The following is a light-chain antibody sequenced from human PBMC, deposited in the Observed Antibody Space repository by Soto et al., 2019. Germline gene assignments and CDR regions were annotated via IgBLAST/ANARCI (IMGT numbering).Light chain of an antibody. Sequence: EIVLTQSPGTLSLSPGERATLSCRASQSVNSRFLAWYQQKPGQAPRLLMYGASTRATGIPDRFRGSGSGADLTLTIIRLEPEDFAVYYCQQYGSSPPMYTFGQGTKLEIK. CDR1: QSVNSRF. J-gene: IGKJ2*01. V-gene: IGKV3-20*01. CDR2: GAS. CDR3: QQYGSSPPMYT.